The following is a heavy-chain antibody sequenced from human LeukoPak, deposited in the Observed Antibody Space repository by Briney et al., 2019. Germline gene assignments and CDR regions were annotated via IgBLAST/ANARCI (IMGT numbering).Heavy chain of an antibody. D-gene: IGHD3-10*01. V-gene: IGHV3-23*01. CDR3: AKGLLWFREVGY. J-gene: IGHJ4*02. CDR1: GFTFSSYA. CDR2: ISGSGGST. Sequence: GGSLRLSCAASGFTFSSYAMSWVRQAPGKGLEWVSAISGSGGSTYYADSVRGRFTISRDNSKNTLYLQMNSLRAEDTAVYYCAKGLLWFREVGYWGQGTLVTVSS.